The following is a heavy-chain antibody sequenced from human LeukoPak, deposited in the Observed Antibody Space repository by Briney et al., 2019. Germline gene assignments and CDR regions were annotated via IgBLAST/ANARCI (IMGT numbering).Heavy chain of an antibody. V-gene: IGHV3-33*01. CDR3: ARERDGYCGGDCYYYYGMDV. D-gene: IGHD2-21*02. Sequence: GGSLRLSCAASGFTFSSYGMHWVRQAPGKGLEWVAVIWYDGSNKYYADSVKGRFTISRDNSKNTVYLQMNSLRAEDTALYYCARERDGYCGGDCYYYYGMDVWGQGTTATVSS. CDR2: IWYDGSNK. CDR1: GFTFSSYG. J-gene: IGHJ6*02.